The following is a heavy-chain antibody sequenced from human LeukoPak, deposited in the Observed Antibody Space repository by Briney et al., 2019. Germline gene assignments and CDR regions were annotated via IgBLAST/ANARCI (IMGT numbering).Heavy chain of an antibody. V-gene: IGHV1-2*02. Sequence: ASVKVSCKASGYTFTGYYMHWVRQAPGQGLEWMGWINPNSGGTNYAQKFQGRVTMTRDTSISTAYMELSRLRSDDTAVYYCARDHSPYCSGGSCYSGYFDCWGQGTLVTVSS. J-gene: IGHJ4*02. CDR1: GYTFTGYY. CDR2: INPNSGGT. CDR3: ARDHSPYCSGGSCYSGYFDC. D-gene: IGHD2-15*01.